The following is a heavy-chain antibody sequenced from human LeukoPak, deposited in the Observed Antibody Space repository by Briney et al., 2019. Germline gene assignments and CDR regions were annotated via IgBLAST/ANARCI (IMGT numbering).Heavy chain of an antibody. CDR1: GFTFSSYS. CDR3: AREHYYDSSGYYINYYYMDV. D-gene: IGHD3-22*01. CDR2: ISSSSSYI. J-gene: IGHJ6*03. Sequence: GGSLRLSCAASGFTFSSYSMTWVRQAPGKGLEWVSSISSSSSYIYYADSVKGRFTISRDNAKNSLYLQVNSLRAEDTAVYYCAREHYYDSSGYYINYYYMDVWGKGTTVTVSS. V-gene: IGHV3-21*01.